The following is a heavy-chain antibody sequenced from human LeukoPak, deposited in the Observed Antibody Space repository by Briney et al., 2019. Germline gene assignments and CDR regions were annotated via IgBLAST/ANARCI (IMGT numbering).Heavy chain of an antibody. J-gene: IGHJ4*02. CDR3: AKSPPVSTVTTYYFHY. CDR2: VSGSGGYT. CDR1: GFTFSSYA. D-gene: IGHD4-17*01. V-gene: IGHV3-23*01. Sequence: GGSLRLSCAASGFTFSSYAMSWVRQAPGQGLEWVSAVSGSGGYTYYADSVKGRFTISRDNSKNTLYLQMNSLRAEDTAVYYCAKSPPVSTVTTYYFHYWGQGTLITVSS.